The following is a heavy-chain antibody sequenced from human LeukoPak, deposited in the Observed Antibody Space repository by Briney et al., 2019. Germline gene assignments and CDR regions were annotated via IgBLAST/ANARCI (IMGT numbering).Heavy chain of an antibody. CDR3: ARGCMVRGVIITRYYYYMDV. Sequence: SETLSLTCAVYGGSFSGYYWSWIRQPPGKGVEWIGEINHSGSTNYNPSLKSRVTISVDTSKNQFSLKLSSVTAADTAVYYCARGCMVRGVIITRYYYYMDVWGKGTTVTVSS. CDR1: GGSFSGYY. J-gene: IGHJ6*03. V-gene: IGHV4-34*01. CDR2: INHSGST. D-gene: IGHD3-10*01.